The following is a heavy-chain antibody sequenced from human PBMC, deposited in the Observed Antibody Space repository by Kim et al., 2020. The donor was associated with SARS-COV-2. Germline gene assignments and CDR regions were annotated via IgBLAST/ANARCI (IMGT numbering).Heavy chain of an antibody. J-gene: IGHJ5*02. Sequence: SETLSLTCTVSGGSISSSSYYWGWIRQPPGKGLEWIGSIYYSGSTYYNPSLKSRVTISVDTSKNQFSLKLSSVTAADTAVYYCARRNSAVAGTNWFDPWGQGTLVTVSS. V-gene: IGHV4-39*01. CDR3: ARRNSAVAGTNWFDP. D-gene: IGHD6-19*01. CDR2: IYYSGST. CDR1: GGSISSSSYY.